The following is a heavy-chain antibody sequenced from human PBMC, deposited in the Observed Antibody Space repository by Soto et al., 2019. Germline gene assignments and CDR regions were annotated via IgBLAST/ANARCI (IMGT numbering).Heavy chain of an antibody. V-gene: IGHV3-21*01. CDR3: ARDRTTYYFACSGSNWEFQH. CDR2: ISSSTTYI. Sequence: EVQLVESGGGLVKPGGSLRLSCAASGFTFSSFSMNWVRQAPGKGLEWVSSISSSTTYIYYADSVKGRFTISRDNAKNSLYLQMNSLRAEDTAVYYCARDRTTYYFACSGSNWEFQHWGQGTLVTVSS. CDR1: GFTFSSFS. J-gene: IGHJ1*01. D-gene: IGHD3-22*01.